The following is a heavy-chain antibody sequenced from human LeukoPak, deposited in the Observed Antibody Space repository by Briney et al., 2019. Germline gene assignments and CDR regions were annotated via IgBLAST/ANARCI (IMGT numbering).Heavy chain of an antibody. CDR2: ISTTSGYI. J-gene: IGHJ3*02. Sequence: GGSLRLSCAASGFTFSTYFMNWVRQAPGRGLEWVSSISTTSGYIYYAYSVKGRFTISRDNAKNSLYLQMNGLRAEDTAVYYCARDESPRYYDNSDYYPDAFDIWGRGTMVTVSS. V-gene: IGHV3-21*01. CDR3: ARDESPRYYDNSDYYPDAFDI. D-gene: IGHD3-22*01. CDR1: GFTFSTYF.